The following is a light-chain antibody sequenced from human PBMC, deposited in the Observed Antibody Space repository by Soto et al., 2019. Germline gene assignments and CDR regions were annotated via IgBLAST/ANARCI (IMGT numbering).Light chain of an antibody. J-gene: IGLJ2*01. CDR2: GNS. V-gene: IGLV1-40*01. CDR1: SSNIGAGYD. Sequence: QSVLTLPPSVSGAPGQRVTISCTGSSSNIGAGYDVHWYQQLPGTAPKLLIYGNSNRPSGVPDRISGSKSGTSASLAITGLQAEDEADYYCQSYDSSLSVVFGGGTKLTVL. CDR3: QSYDSSLSVV.